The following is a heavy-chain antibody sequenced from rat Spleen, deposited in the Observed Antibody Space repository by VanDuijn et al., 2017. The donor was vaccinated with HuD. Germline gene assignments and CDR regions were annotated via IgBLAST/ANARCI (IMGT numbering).Heavy chain of an antibody. CDR3: TRGIYYGYNAFAY. CDR1: GFTFRNYG. V-gene: IGHV5-31*01. D-gene: IGHD1-9*01. Sequence: EVQLVESGGGLVQPGRSLKLSCAASGFTFRNYGMAWVRQAPGKGLEWLASISYTGGTTNYLDSVKGRISISRDNAKSTLYVQLNSLRSEDTATYFCTRGIYYGYNAFAYWGQGTLVTVSS. J-gene: IGHJ3*01. CDR2: ISYTGGTT.